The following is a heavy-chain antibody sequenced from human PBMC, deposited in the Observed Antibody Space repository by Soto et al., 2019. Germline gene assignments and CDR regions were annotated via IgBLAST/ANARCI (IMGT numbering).Heavy chain of an antibody. Sequence: GGSLRLSCAASGFTFSSYAMSWVRQAPGKGLEWVSAISGSGGSTYYADSVKGRFTISRDNSKNTLYLQMNSLRAEDTAVYYCAALVVAATLPFDYWGQGTLVTVSS. J-gene: IGHJ4*02. CDR1: GFTFSSYA. CDR3: AALVVAATLPFDY. D-gene: IGHD2-15*01. CDR2: ISGSGGST. V-gene: IGHV3-23*01.